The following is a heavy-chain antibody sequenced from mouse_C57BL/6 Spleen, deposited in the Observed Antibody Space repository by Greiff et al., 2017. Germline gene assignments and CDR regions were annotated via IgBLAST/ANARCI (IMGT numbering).Heavy chain of an antibody. CDR2: IYPGDGDT. J-gene: IGHJ4*01. Sequence: QVQLQQPGAELVRPGSSVKLSCKASGYTFTSYWMDWVKQRPGKGLEWIGRIYPGDGDTNYNGKFKGKATLTADKSSSTAYMQLSSLTSEDSAVYFCARSWDGYYYAMDYWGQGTSVTVSS. D-gene: IGHD4-1*01. CDR3: ARSWDGYYYAMDY. V-gene: IGHV1-82*01. CDR1: GYTFTSYW.